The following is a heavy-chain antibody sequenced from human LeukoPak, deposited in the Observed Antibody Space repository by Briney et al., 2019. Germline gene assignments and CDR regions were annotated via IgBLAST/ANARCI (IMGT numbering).Heavy chain of an antibody. J-gene: IGHJ4*02. Sequence: ASVKVSCKASGYTFTSYAISRVRQAPGQGLEWMGWISAYNGNTNYAQKLQGRVTMTTDTSTSTAYMELRSLRPDDTAVYYCARDAFTVTTPNYFDYWGQGTLVTVSS. V-gene: IGHV1-18*04. D-gene: IGHD4-17*01. CDR2: ISAYNGNT. CDR1: GYTFTSYA. CDR3: ARDAFTVTTPNYFDY.